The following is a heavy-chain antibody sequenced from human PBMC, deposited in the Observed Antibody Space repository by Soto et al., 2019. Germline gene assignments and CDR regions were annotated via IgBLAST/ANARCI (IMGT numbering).Heavy chain of an antibody. Sequence: GGSLRLSCAASGFTFSDYYMSWIRQAPGKGLEWVSYISSSGSTIYYADSVKGRFTISRDNAKNSLYLQMNSLRAEDTAVYYCAREAVDTYYYGSGSYYSFDYWGQGTLVTVSS. CDR2: ISSSGSTI. J-gene: IGHJ4*02. CDR1: GFTFSDYY. V-gene: IGHV3-11*01. CDR3: AREAVDTYYYGSGSYYSFDY. D-gene: IGHD3-10*01.